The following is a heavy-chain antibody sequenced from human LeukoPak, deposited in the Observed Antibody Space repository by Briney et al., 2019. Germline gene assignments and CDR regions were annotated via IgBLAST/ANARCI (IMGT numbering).Heavy chain of an antibody. V-gene: IGHV4-59*08. D-gene: IGHD3-10*01. CDR1: GGSFGLYH. J-gene: IGHJ4*02. Sequence: PSETLSLTCTVSGGSFGLYHWTWIRQPPGKGLEWIGYIYYSGSTNYNPSLKSRVTISVDTSKNQFSLKLSSVTAADTAVYYCSRHAKTYYGSGSYSTNFDYWGQGTLVTVSS. CDR2: IYYSGST. CDR3: SRHAKTYYGSGSYSTNFDY.